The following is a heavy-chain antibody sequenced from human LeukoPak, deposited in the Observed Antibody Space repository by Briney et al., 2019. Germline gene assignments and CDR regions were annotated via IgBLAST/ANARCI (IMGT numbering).Heavy chain of an antibody. D-gene: IGHD6-13*01. CDR2: ISYDGSNK. Sequence: GRSLRLSCAASGFTFSSYGMEWVRQAPGKGMEWVAVISYDGSNKYYAHSVNGRFTSCSDKSKNALYLQMNSLRAEHAAVYCWPKGVIAAAGLTFDSWGQGTLVTVSS. CDR1: GFTFSSYG. CDR3: PKGVIAAAGLTFDS. J-gene: IGHJ4*03. V-gene: IGHV3-30*18.